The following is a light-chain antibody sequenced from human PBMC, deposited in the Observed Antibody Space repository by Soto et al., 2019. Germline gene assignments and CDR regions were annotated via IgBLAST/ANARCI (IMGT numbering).Light chain of an antibody. V-gene: IGKV3-11*01. Sequence: PGERAILSCRASQSVGTYLAWYQQKPGQAPRLLIYDASNRATGIPARFSGSGSGTDFTLTINSLEPEDFAVYYCQQRSNWPGTFGPGTKVDIK. CDR1: QSVGTY. CDR3: QQRSNWPGT. J-gene: IGKJ3*01. CDR2: DAS.